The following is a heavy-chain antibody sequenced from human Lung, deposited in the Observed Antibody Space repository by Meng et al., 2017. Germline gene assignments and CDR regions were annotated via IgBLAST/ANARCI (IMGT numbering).Heavy chain of an antibody. CDR1: GGSISSSNYY. CDR2: IYNSGST. V-gene: IGHV4-30-4*01. Sequence: QGPLPASGPGLVKPSQPLSLTCTVSGGSISSSNYYWSWLRQPPGKGLEWSGHIYNSGSTYYNPSLKSRITISVDTSKNQFSLKLSSVTAADTAVYYCARGQKGYFDLWGRGTLVTVSS. J-gene: IGHJ2*01. CDR3: ARGQKGYFDL.